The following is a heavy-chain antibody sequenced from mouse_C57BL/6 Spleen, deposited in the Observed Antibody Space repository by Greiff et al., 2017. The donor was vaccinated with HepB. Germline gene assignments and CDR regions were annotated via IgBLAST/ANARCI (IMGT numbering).Heavy chain of an antibody. Sequence: QVQLQQPGAELVKPGASVKLSCKASGYTFTSYWMHWVKQRPGQGLEWIGMIHPNSGSTNYNEKFKSKAKLTVDKSSSTAYMQLSSLTSEDSAVYYCTRRGIYSNYSWFAYWGQGTLVTVSA. CDR3: TRRGIYSNYSWFAY. D-gene: IGHD2-5*01. CDR1: GYTFTSYW. J-gene: IGHJ3*01. V-gene: IGHV1-64*01. CDR2: IHPNSGST.